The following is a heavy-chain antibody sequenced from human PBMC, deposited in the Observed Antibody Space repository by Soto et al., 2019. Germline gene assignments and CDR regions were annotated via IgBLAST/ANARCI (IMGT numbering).Heavy chain of an antibody. CDR1: GGSISSSNW. CDR3: ARRALHYYDSSGYYFFHLPDPPT. J-gene: IGHJ5*02. V-gene: IGHV4-4*02. D-gene: IGHD3-22*01. CDR2: IYHSGST. Sequence: SETLSLTCAVSGGSISSSNWWSWVRQPPGKGLEWIGEIYHSGSTNYNPSLKSRVTISVDKSKNQFSLKLSSVTAADTAVYYCARRALHYYDSSGYYFFHLPDPPTWGQGTLVTVSS.